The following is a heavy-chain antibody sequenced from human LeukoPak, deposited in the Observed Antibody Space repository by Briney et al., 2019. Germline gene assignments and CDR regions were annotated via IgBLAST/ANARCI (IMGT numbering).Heavy chain of an antibody. Sequence: GESLKISCKGSGYSFSNYWIGWVRQMPGKGLEWMGIRYSGDSDTRYSPSFQGQVTISADKSNSTAYLQWSSLKASDTAMYYCARPRRDGYNYDAFDIWGQGTMVTVSS. CDR2: RYSGDSDT. CDR1: GYSFSNYW. D-gene: IGHD5-24*01. V-gene: IGHV5-51*01. CDR3: ARPRRDGYNYDAFDI. J-gene: IGHJ3*02.